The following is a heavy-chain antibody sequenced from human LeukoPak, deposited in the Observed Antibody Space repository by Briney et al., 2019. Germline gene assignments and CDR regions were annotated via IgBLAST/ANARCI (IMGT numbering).Heavy chain of an antibody. Sequence: ASVKVSCKASGYTFTGYYMHWVRQAPGQGLEWMGRTNPNSGGTNYAQKFQGRVTMTRDTSISTAYMELSRLRSDDTAVYYCARDPDYTITMVRGSPGDYWGQGTLVTVSS. CDR2: TNPNSGGT. CDR1: GYTFTGYY. D-gene: IGHD3-10*01. CDR3: ARDPDYTITMVRGSPGDY. J-gene: IGHJ4*02. V-gene: IGHV1-2*06.